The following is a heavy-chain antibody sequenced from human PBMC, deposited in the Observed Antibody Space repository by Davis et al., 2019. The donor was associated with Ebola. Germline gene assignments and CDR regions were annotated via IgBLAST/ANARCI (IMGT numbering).Heavy chain of an antibody. CDR2: ISYDGSHK. J-gene: IGHJ4*02. CDR1: GFTFSIYG. CDR3: AKESDALPVLGLRNIVDY. V-gene: IGHV3-30*18. Sequence: PGGSLRLSCAASGFTFSIYGLHWVRQAPGEGLDWVAVISYDGSHKYYGDSVKGRFTISRDNSKNTVYLQMNSLGAEDTALYYCAKESDALPVLGLRNIVDYWGQGTLVTVSS. D-gene: IGHD5/OR15-5a*01.